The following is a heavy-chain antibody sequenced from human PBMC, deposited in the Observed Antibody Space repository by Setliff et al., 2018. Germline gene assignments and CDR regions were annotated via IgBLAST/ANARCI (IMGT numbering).Heavy chain of an antibody. V-gene: IGHV1-2*02. CDR1: GYPLTAYY. CDR3: VRSGKFCMRFWFDQ. CDR2: ISPHTGVI. J-gene: IGHJ5*02. D-gene: IGHD1-26*01. Sequence: ASVKVSCKASGYPLTAYYIHWVRQAPGQGLEWMGWISPHTGVINYAQKFQGRVAMTRDTSINTAYMELSSLRYDDTAVYYCVRSGKFCMRFWFDQWGLGTLVTVSS.